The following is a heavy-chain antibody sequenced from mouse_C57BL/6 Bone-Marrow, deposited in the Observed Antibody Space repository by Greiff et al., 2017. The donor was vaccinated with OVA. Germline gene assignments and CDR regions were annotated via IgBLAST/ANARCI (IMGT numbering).Heavy chain of an antibody. J-gene: IGHJ1*03. CDR2: IDPSDSYT. Sequence: QVQLKQPGAELVMPGASVKLSCKASGYTFTSYWMHWVKQRPGQGLEWIGEIDPSDSYTNYNQKFKGKSTLTVDKSSSTAYMQLSSLTSEDSAVYYCGYGSTPYWYFDVWGTGTTVTVSS. CDR3: GYGSTPYWYFDV. V-gene: IGHV1-69*01. D-gene: IGHD1-1*01. CDR1: GYTFTSYW.